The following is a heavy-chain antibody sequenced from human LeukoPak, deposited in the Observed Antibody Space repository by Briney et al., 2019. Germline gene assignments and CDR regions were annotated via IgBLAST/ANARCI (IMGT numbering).Heavy chain of an antibody. Sequence: GGSLRLSCAAYGFIFRNYYMSWVCQAPGKGLEWVSAINGSGNSTYYADSVQGRFTISRDNSKNTLYLQMNSLRAEDTAVYYCCDGMDVWGQGTTVAVSS. CDR3: CDGMDV. J-gene: IGHJ6*02. V-gene: IGHV3-23*01. CDR2: INGSGNST. CDR1: GFIFRNYY.